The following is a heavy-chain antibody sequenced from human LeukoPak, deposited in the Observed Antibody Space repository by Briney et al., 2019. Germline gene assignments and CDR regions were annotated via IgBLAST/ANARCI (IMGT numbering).Heavy chain of an antibody. J-gene: IGHJ5*02. CDR3: ARGLYCSSTSCRRFDP. Sequence: PSETLSLTCAVYGGSFSGYYWSWIRQPPGKGLEWIGEINHSGSTNYNPSLKSRVTISVDTSKNQFSLKLSSVTAADTAVYYYARGLYCSSTSCRRFDPWGQGTLVTVSS. CDR1: GGSFSGYY. CDR2: INHSGST. D-gene: IGHD2-2*01. V-gene: IGHV4-34*01.